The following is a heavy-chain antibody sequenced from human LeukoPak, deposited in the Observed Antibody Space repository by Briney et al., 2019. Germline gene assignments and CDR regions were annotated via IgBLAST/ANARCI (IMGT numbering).Heavy chain of an antibody. V-gene: IGHV4-39*07. CDR2: IYYSGST. J-gene: IGHJ6*03. CDR3: ARDLWFGEPNYYYYYMDV. Sequence: SETLSLTCTVSGGSLSSGSSYWGWIRQSPGKGLEWIGSIYYSGSTYYNPSLTSRVTISIDTSKNQFSLKLSSVTAADTAVYYCARDLWFGEPNYYYYYMDVWGKGTTVTISS. D-gene: IGHD3-10*01. CDR1: GGSLSSGSSY.